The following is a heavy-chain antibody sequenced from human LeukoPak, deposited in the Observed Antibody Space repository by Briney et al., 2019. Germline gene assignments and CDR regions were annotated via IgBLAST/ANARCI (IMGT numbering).Heavy chain of an antibody. CDR2: IYHSGST. CDR3: ATIAATGYYFDY. J-gene: IGHJ4*02. CDR1: GYSISSGYY. D-gene: IGHD2-15*01. V-gene: IGHV4-38-2*01. Sequence: SETLSLTCAVSGYSISSGYYWGWIRQPPGKGLEWIGSIYHSGSTYYDPSLKSRVTIPVDTSKNQFSLKLSSVTAADTAVYYCATIAATGYYFDYWGQGTLVTVSS.